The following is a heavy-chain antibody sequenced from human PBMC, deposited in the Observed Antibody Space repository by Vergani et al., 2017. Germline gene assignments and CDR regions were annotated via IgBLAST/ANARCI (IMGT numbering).Heavy chain of an antibody. CDR2: TWYDGNNK. Sequence: QVQLVESGGGVVQPGRSLRLSCAASGFTFNQYGMHWVRQAPGKGLEWVAVTWYDGNNKQYADSVKGRFTISRDNSKSTMYLQMNSLRDEDTGVYYCARVGSGSYEYYYYYYGMDVWGQGTTVTVSS. CDR3: ARVGSGSYEYYYYYYGMDV. D-gene: IGHD3-10*01. J-gene: IGHJ6*02. V-gene: IGHV3-33*01. CDR1: GFTFNQYG.